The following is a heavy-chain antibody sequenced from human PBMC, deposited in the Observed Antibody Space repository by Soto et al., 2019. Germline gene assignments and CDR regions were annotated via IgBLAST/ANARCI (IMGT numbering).Heavy chain of an antibody. CDR1: GYSFTSYW. J-gene: IGHJ3*02. CDR2: IYPGDSDT. V-gene: IGHV5-51*01. CDR3: ARQNYDILTGNNAFDI. Sequence: GESLKISCKGSGYSFTSYWIGWVRQMPGKGLEWMGIIYPGDSDTRYSPSFQGQVTISADKSISTAYLQWSSLKASDTAMYYCARQNYDILTGNNAFDIWGQGTMVTVSS. D-gene: IGHD3-9*01.